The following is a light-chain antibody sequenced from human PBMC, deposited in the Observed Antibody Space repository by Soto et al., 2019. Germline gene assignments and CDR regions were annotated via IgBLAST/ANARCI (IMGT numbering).Light chain of an antibody. CDR2: GAS. Sequence: EIVLTQSPGTLPSSPGERATRSCRASQSVSSSYLAWYQQKPCQAPRLLIYGASSRATGIPDRFSGSGSGTDFTLTISRLEPEDFAVYYGQQYGSSPWTFGRGTKVEIK. V-gene: IGKV3-20*01. J-gene: IGKJ1*01. CDR1: QSVSSSY. CDR3: QQYGSSPWT.